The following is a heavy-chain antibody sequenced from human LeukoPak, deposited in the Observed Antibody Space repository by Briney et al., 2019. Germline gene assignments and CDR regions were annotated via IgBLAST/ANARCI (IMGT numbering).Heavy chain of an antibody. CDR1: GFTFSSYW. CDR3: ARGPNSNWSGLDF. CDR2: ISPTGSTT. Sequence: GGSLRLSCAVSGFTFSSYWMHWARQLPGKGLVWVSRISPTGSTTSYADSVKGRFTVSRDNAKNTLYLQVNNLRAEDTAVYYCARGPNSNWSGLDFWGQGTLLTVSS. J-gene: IGHJ4*02. D-gene: IGHD6-6*01. V-gene: IGHV3-74*01.